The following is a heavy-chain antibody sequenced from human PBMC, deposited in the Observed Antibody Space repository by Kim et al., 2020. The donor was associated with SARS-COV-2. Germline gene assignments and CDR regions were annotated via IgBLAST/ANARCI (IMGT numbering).Heavy chain of an antibody. J-gene: IGHJ4*02. CDR3: SKDPTLDSSGYPCGY. Sequence: GGSLRLSCAASGFTFSSYPMSWVRQAPGKGLEWVSAISGSGTSTYYADSVKGRFTISRDISKNTLYLQMNSLRAEDTAVYYCSKDPTLDSSGYPCGYWGQGTLVTVSS. CDR1: GFTFSSYP. V-gene: IGHV3-23*01. CDR2: ISGSGTST. D-gene: IGHD3-22*01.